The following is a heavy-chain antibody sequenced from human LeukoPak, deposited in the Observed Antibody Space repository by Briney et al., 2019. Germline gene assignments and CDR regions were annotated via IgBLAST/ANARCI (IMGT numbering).Heavy chain of an antibody. Sequence: GGSLRLSCVVSGLTFNRSWMSWVRQAPGSGLEWVATINYDGREEYYLDSVKGRFTISRDNAKNSVYLQVDGLRADDTAVYYCARNLWLGERGLFFFDDWGQGTQVTVSS. CDR3: ARNLWLGERGLFFFDD. CDR1: GLTFNRSW. V-gene: IGHV3-7*01. D-gene: IGHD5-12*01. J-gene: IGHJ4*02. CDR2: INYDGREE.